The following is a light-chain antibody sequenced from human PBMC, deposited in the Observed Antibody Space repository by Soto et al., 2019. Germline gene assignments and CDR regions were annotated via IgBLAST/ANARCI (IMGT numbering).Light chain of an antibody. CDR3: QQYNSYPWT. J-gene: IGKJ1*01. CDR2: GAS. V-gene: IGKV1-5*01. Sequence: EIQMTQSPSTLSASVGDRVTITCRASQSVNSKLAWYQQKPGKAPKLLIYGASSLESGVPARFSGSGSGTEFTLTISSLQPDDFATYYCQQYNSYPWTFGQGTKVDIK. CDR1: QSVNSK.